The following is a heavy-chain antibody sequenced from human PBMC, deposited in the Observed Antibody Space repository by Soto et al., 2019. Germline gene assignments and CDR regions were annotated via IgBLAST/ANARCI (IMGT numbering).Heavy chain of an antibody. J-gene: IGHJ4*02. CDR3: AKVRGTYYYDSSGYYEPLDY. CDR2: ISGSGGST. D-gene: IGHD3-22*01. V-gene: IGHV3-23*01. Sequence: GGSLRLSCAASGFTFSSYAMSWVRQAPGKGLEWVSAISGSGGSTYYADSVKGRFTISRDNSKNTLYLQMNSLRAEDTAVYYCAKVRGTYYYDSSGYYEPLDYWGQGTLVTVSS. CDR1: GFTFSSYA.